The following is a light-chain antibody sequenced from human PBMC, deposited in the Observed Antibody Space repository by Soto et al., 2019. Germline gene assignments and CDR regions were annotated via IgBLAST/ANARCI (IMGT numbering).Light chain of an antibody. CDR2: AAS. J-gene: IGKJ1*01. CDR3: LQDYNYPRT. Sequence: DIQMTQSPSSLSTSVGERVTITCRASLSISNYLTWYQQMPGKAPKLLIYAASSLQSGVPSRFSGSGSGTDFSLTISSLQPEDFATYYCLQDYNYPRTFGQGTKVDIK. CDR1: LSISNY. V-gene: IGKV1-39*01.